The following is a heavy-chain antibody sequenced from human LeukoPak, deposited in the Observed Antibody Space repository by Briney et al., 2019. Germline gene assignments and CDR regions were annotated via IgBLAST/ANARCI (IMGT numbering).Heavy chain of an antibody. CDR1: GFTFSSYG. V-gene: IGHV3-30*03. CDR2: ISYDGSNK. D-gene: IGHD1-26*01. Sequence: SGGSLRLSCAASGFTFSSYGMHWVRQAPGKGLEWVAVISYDGSNKFYADSVKGRFTISRDNSKNTLYLQMNSLRAEDTAVYYCARCSYLPPYYYYYGMDVWGQGTTVTVSS. CDR3: ARCSYLPPYYYYYGMDV. J-gene: IGHJ6*02.